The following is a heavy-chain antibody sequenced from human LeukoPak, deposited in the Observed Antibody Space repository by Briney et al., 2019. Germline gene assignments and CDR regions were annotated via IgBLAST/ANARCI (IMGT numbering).Heavy chain of an antibody. D-gene: IGHD3-3*01. CDR2: INNSSTTI. CDR3: ARDRGGAYDFWSGYYTGYFDY. J-gene: IGHJ4*02. V-gene: IGHV3-48*01. CDR1: GFTFSSYN. Sequence: GGSLRLSCAASGFTFSSYNMNWVRQAPGKGLEWVSYINNSSTTIYYADSVKGRLTISRDNAQHSLYLQMSSLRAEDTAVYYCARDRGGAYDFWSGYYTGYFDYWGQGTLVPVSS.